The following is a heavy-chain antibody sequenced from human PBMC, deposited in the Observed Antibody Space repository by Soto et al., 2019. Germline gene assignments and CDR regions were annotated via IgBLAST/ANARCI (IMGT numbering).Heavy chain of an antibody. CDR2: ISAYNGNT. V-gene: IGHV1-18*01. CDR3: ARRPTAGPSITGTYYYYYMDV. J-gene: IGHJ6*03. Sequence: QVQLVQSGAEVKKPGASVKVSCKASGYTFTSYGISWVRQAPGQGLEWMGWISAYNGNTNYAQKLQGRVTMTTDTSTSTAYMELRSLRSDDTAVYYCARRPTAGPSITGTYYYYYMDVWGKGTTVTVSS. CDR1: GYTFTSYG. D-gene: IGHD1-7*01.